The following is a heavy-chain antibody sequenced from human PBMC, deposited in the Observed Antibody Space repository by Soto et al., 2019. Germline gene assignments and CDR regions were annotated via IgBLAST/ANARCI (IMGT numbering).Heavy chain of an antibody. Sequence: EVQLLESGGGLVQPAGSLRLSCAASGFTFSIYTMSWFRQAPGKGLEWVSSIYGNGRGTFYSASVKGRFTISRDNSGNTVYLQMSSLRAEDTAIYYCAKDFTPDSRWDIDYWGQGSLVTVSS. V-gene: IGHV3-23*01. CDR3: AKDFTPDSRWDIDY. D-gene: IGHD1-26*01. CDR2: IYGNGRGT. J-gene: IGHJ4*02. CDR1: GFTFSIYT.